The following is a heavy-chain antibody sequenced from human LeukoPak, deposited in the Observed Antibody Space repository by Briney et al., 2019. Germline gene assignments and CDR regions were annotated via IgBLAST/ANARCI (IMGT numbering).Heavy chain of an antibody. J-gene: IGHJ4*02. D-gene: IGHD3-3*01. V-gene: IGHV3-21*01. Sequence: GGSLRLSCAASGLTFSSYNMNWVRQAPGKGLEWVSSISSTSTYIYYADSVKGRFTISRDNAKNSLYLQMNSLRAEDTAVYYCARDGKYDFWSGYLDYWGQGTLVTVSS. CDR2: ISSTSTYI. CDR1: GLTFSSYN. CDR3: ARDGKYDFWSGYLDY.